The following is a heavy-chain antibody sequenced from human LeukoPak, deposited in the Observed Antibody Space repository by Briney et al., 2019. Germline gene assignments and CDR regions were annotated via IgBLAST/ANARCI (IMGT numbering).Heavy chain of an antibody. CDR3: AKGCGGDCYYFDY. D-gene: IGHD2-21*02. J-gene: IGHJ4*02. CDR2: ISASGSNT. Sequence: GGSLRLPCVASGFTFSSYAMSWVRQAPGKGLEWVSGISASGSNTDYADSVKGRFTISGDSSKNTLYLQLNSLRVEDTALYYCAKGCGGDCYYFDYWGQGTQVTVSS. CDR1: GFTFSSYA. V-gene: IGHV3-23*01.